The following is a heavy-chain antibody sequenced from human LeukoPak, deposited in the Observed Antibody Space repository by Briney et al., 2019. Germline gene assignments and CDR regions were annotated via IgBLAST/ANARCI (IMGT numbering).Heavy chain of an antibody. J-gene: IGHJ4*02. CDR3: ARDALEDYFDY. Sequence: SETLSLTCTVSGGSISSYYWSWVRQPPGKGLEGIGYIYYSGSTNYNPSLKSRVTISVDTSKNQFSLKLSSVTASDTAVYYCARDALEDYFDYWGQGTLVTVSS. V-gene: IGHV4-59*01. CDR2: IYYSGST. CDR1: GGSISSYY. D-gene: IGHD1-1*01.